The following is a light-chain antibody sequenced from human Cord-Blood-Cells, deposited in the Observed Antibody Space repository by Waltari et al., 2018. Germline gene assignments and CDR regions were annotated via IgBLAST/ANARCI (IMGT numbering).Light chain of an antibody. J-gene: IGLJ3*02. CDR3: SSYTSSSNWV. CDR2: DVS. V-gene: IGLV2-14*01. CDR1: STDVGGYNH. Sequence: QSALPQPASVSGSPGQSITISCTGTSTDVGGYNHVSWYQQHPGKAPKLMIYDVSKRPSGVSNRFSGSKSGNTASLTISGLQAEDEADYYCSSYTSSSNWVFGGGTKLTVL.